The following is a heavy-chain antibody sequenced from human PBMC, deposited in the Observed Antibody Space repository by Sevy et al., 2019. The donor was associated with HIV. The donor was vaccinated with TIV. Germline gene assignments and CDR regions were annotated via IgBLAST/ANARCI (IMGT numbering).Heavy chain of an antibody. CDR3: ARDLLWFGELLARDY. CDR2: ISGSSSTI. J-gene: IGHJ4*02. V-gene: IGHV3-48*02. CDR1: GFTFSSYS. D-gene: IGHD3-10*01. Sequence: GGSLRLSCAASGFTFSSYSMNWVRQAPGKGLEWVSYISGSSSTIYYADSVKGRFTISRDNAKNSLYLQMNSLRDEDTAVYYCARDLLWFGELLARDYWGQGTLVTVSS.